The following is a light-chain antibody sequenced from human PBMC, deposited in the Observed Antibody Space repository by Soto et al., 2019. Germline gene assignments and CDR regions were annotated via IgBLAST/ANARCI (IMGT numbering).Light chain of an antibody. J-gene: IGLJ2*01. Sequence: QLVLTQPPSVSGAPGQRVTISCTGSSSNMGADYDVQWYQQSPGTAPKLLIFGNYNRPSGVPDRFSGSKSGTSASLAITGLQAEDEADYYCQSYDNSLTDVVFGGGTKLTVL. CDR3: QSYDNSLTDVV. CDR2: GNY. V-gene: IGLV1-40*01. CDR1: SSNMGADYD.